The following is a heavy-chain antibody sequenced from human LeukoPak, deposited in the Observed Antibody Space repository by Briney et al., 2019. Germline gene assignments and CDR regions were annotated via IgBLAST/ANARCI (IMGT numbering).Heavy chain of an antibody. CDR2: INAGNGNT. J-gene: IGHJ4*02. D-gene: IGHD3-22*01. V-gene: IGHV1-3*01. CDR3: ARDRRVGYYDSSGYYAY. CDR1: GYTFTSYA. Sequence: VASVKVSCKAPGYTFTSYAMHWVRQAPGQRLEWMGWINAGNGNTKYSQKFQGRVTITRDTSASTAYMELSSLRSEDTAVYYCARDRRVGYYDSSGYYAYWGQGTLVTVSS.